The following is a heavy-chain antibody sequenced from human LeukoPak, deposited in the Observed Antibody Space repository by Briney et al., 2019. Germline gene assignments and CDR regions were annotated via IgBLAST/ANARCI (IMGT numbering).Heavy chain of an antibody. CDR3: ARETTVNAFDI. V-gene: IGHV3-74*01. J-gene: IGHJ3*02. CDR1: GFTFSSYA. CDR2: INSDGSST. D-gene: IGHD4-17*01. Sequence: QPGGSLRLSCAASGFTFSSYAMSWVRQAPGKGLVWVSRINSDGSSTSYADSVKGRFTISRDNAKNTLYLQMNSLRAEDTAVYYCARETTVNAFDIWGQGTMVTVSS.